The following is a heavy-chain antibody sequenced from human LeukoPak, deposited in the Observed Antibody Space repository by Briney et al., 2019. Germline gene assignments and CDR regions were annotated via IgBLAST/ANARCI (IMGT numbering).Heavy chain of an antibody. CDR2: INSDGSRT. D-gene: IGHD6-19*01. V-gene: IGHV3-74*01. Sequence: GGSLRLSCAASGFSFNTYWMHWFRQAPGKGLVWVSYINSDGSRTNNADSVKGRFTISRDNAKNTLYLQMNSLRVEDTAVYYCARDYSSGWVDYWGQGTLVTVSS. CDR3: ARDYSSGWVDY. CDR1: GFSFNTYW. J-gene: IGHJ4*02.